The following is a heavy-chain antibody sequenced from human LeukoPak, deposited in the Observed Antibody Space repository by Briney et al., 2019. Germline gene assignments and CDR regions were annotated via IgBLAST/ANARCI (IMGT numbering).Heavy chain of an antibody. CDR2: INHSGSN. CDR1: GGSFGGYS. D-gene: IGHD3-10*02. V-gene: IGHV4-34*01. CDR3: ARGLVRGVIHY. Sequence: PSETLSLTCAVYGGSFGGYSWSWIRQPPGKGLEWIGEINHSGSNNYNPSLKSRVTISVDTSKNQFSLKLSSVTAADTAVYYCARGLVRGVIHYWGQGTLVTVSS. J-gene: IGHJ4*02.